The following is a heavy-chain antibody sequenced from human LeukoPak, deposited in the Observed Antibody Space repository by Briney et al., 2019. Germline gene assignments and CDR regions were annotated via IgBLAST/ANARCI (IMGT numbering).Heavy chain of an antibody. CDR2: ISSSGSTI. Sequence: GGSLRLSCAAPGFTFSDYYMSWIRQAPGKGLEWVSYISSSGSTIYYADSVKGRFTISRDNAKNSLYLQMNSLRAEDTAVYYCARAWGYCSGGTCYSIPFDYWGQGTLVTVSS. D-gene: IGHD2-15*01. V-gene: IGHV3-11*04. CDR3: ARAWGYCSGGTCYSIPFDY. J-gene: IGHJ4*02. CDR1: GFTFSDYY.